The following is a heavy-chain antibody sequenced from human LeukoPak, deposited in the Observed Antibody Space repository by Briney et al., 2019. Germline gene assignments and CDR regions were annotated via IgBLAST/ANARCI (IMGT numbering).Heavy chain of an antibody. CDR2: IYYSRSN. Sequence: SETLSLTCIVSGGSISSSSYYWGWIRQPPGKGLEWIGSIYYSRSNYYNPSLKRRVTITVDTSKNQFSLKLSSVTAADTAVYYCARTLYYDSSGYYRYWGQGTLVTV. J-gene: IGHJ4*02. V-gene: IGHV4-39*01. D-gene: IGHD3-22*01. CDR1: GGSISSSSYY. CDR3: ARTLYYDSSGYYRY.